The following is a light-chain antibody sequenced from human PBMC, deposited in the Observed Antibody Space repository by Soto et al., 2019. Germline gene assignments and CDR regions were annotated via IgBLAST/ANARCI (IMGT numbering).Light chain of an antibody. J-gene: IGKJ3*01. CDR2: GAS. Sequence: EIVLTQSPGTLSLSPGERATLSCRASQSVSSSYLAWYQQKPGQAPRLLIYGASSRATGIPDRFSGSGSGTDFTITIIRLVPEDFSVYYCQQYGSSPPVTFGPGTKVDIK. V-gene: IGKV3-20*01. CDR1: QSVSSSY. CDR3: QQYGSSPPVT.